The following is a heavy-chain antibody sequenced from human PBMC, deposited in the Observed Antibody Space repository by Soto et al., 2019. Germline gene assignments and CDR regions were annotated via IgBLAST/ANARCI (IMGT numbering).Heavy chain of an antibody. Sequence: QVQLVESGGGVVQPGRSLRLSCAASGFTFSSYGMHWVRQAPGKGLEWVAVIWYDGSNKYYADSVKGRFTISRDNSKNTLYLQMNSLRAEDTAVYYCARLISDSSGSHFDYWGQGTLVTVSS. CDR2: IWYDGSNK. CDR1: GFTFSSYG. V-gene: IGHV3-33*01. D-gene: IGHD3-22*01. CDR3: ARLISDSSGSHFDY. J-gene: IGHJ4*02.